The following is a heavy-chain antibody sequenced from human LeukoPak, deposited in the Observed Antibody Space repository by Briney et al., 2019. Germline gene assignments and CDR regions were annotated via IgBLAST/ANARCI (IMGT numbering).Heavy chain of an antibody. Sequence: ASVKVSCKASGYTFTSYYMHWVRQAPGQGLEWMGIINPSGGSTSYAQKFQGRVTMTRDTSTSTVYMELSSLRSEDTAVYYCARSGEGCSSTSCYYFDYWGQGTLVTVSS. D-gene: IGHD2-2*01. V-gene: IGHV1-46*01. CDR3: ARSGEGCSSTSCYYFDY. CDR2: INPSGGST. J-gene: IGHJ4*02. CDR1: GYTFTSYY.